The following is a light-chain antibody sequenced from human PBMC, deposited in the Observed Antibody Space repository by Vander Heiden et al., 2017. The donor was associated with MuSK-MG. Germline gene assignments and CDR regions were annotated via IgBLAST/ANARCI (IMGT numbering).Light chain of an antibody. J-gene: IGKJ2*01. CDR3: QQDGSSHNT. CDR1: QSVSSSY. CDR2: GAS. V-gene: IGKV3-20*01. Sequence: EIVLTQSPGTLSLSPGERATLSCRASQSVSSSYLAWYQQKPGLAPRLLIYGASSSATGIPDRFSGSGSGTDFTLTISRLEPEHFAVYYCQQDGSSHNTFGQGTKMEIK.